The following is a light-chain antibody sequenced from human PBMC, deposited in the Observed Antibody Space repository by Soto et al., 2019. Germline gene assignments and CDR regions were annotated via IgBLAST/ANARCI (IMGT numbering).Light chain of an antibody. CDR3: QTWDTGIRV. CDR2: LNSDGSH. CDR1: SGHSNYA. Sequence: QSVLTQSPSASASLGASVKLTCTLSSGHSNYAIAWHQQQPEKGPRYLMNLNSDGSHTKGDGIPDRFSGSSSGAERYLTISSLQSEDEADYYCQTWDTGIRVFGGGTKLTAL. J-gene: IGLJ3*02. V-gene: IGLV4-69*01.